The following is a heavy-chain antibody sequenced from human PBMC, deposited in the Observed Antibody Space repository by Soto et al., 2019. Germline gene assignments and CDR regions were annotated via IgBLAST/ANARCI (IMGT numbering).Heavy chain of an antibody. Sequence: QVQLVQSGAEVKKPGASVKVSCKASGYTFTSYGISWVRQAPGQGLEWMGWISAYNGNTKYAQKLQGRVTMTTDTAAGTAYMERRSLRSDGTAVYYCAGRAPPLDVWGQGTTVTVSS. J-gene: IGHJ6*02. CDR3: AGRAPPLDV. CDR2: ISAYNGNT. CDR1: GYTFTSYG. V-gene: IGHV1-18*01.